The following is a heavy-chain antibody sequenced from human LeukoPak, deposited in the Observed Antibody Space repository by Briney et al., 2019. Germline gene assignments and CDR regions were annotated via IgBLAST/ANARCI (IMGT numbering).Heavy chain of an antibody. V-gene: IGHV1-2*04. D-gene: IGHD2-2*01. CDR2: INPNSGGT. CDR1: GYTFTGYY. Sequence: ASVKVSCKASGYTFTGYYMHWVRQAPGQGLEWMGWINPNSGGTNYAQKFQGWVTMTRDTSISTAYMELSRLRSDDTAVYYCARQKDCSSTSCSYDAFDIWGQGTMVTVSS. J-gene: IGHJ3*02. CDR3: ARQKDCSSTSCSYDAFDI.